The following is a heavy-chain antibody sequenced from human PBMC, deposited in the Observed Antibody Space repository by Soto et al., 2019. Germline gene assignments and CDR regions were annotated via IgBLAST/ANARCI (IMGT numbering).Heavy chain of an antibody. V-gene: IGHV4-34*01. CDR1: GGSFSGYY. J-gene: IGHJ4*02. CDR2: INHSGST. Sequence: QVQLQQWGAGLLKPSETLSLTCAVYGGSFSGYYWSWIRQPPGKGLEWIGEINHSGSTNYDPSLKSRVPKAVDTSKNPSSLKLSSVTAADTDVYYCARGSSSWYTDYWGQGTLVTVSS. D-gene: IGHD6-13*01. CDR3: ARGSSSWYTDY.